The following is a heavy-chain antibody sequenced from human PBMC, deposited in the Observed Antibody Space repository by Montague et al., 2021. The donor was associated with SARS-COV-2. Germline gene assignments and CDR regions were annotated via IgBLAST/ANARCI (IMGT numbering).Heavy chain of an antibody. D-gene: IGHD3-10*01. CDR1: GVTFSSYA. CDR2: ISGSGGST. V-gene: IGHV3-23*01. CDR3: AKAGGVTMVRGVITPSNWFDP. J-gene: IGHJ5*02. Sequence: SLRLSCAASGVTFSSYAMSWVRQAPGKGLEWVSAISGSGGSTYYADSVKGRFTISRDNSKNTLYLQMNSLRAEDTAVYYCAKAGGVTMVRGVITPSNWFDPWGQGTLVTVSS.